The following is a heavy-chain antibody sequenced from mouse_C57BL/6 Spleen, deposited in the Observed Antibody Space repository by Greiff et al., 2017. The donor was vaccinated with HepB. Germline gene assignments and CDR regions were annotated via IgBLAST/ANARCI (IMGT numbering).Heavy chain of an antibody. J-gene: IGHJ1*03. D-gene: IGHD1-1*01. CDR1: GFTFSSYG. V-gene: IGHV5-6*01. CDR3: ARQGIAEVVTWYFDV. Sequence: EVQVVESGGDLVKPGGSLKLSCAASGFTFSSYGMSWVRQTPDKRLEWVATISSGGSYTYYPDSVKGRFTISRDNAKNTLYLQMSSLKSEDTAMYYCARQGIAEVVTWYFDVWGTGTTVTVSS. CDR2: ISSGGSYT.